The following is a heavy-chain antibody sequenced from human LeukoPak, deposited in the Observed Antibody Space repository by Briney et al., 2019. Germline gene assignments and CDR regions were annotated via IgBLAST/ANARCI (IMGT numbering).Heavy chain of an antibody. Sequence: SVKVSCKASGYTFTSYSISWVRQAPGQGLEWMGRIIPILGIANYAQKFQGRVTITADKSTSTAYMELSSLRSDDTAGYYCARGKASVAVAVRAFDYWGQGTLVTVSS. V-gene: IGHV1-69*04. CDR3: ARGKASVAVAVRAFDY. J-gene: IGHJ4*02. CDR2: IIPILGIA. D-gene: IGHD6-13*01. CDR1: GYTFTSYS.